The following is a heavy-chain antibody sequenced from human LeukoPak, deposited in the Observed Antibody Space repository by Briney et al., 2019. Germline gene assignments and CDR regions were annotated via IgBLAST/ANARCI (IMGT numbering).Heavy chain of an antibody. J-gene: IGHJ1*01. Sequence: PGGSLRLSCAASGFTFNSYSMNWVRQAPGEGLEWVSVLYTGGSSYYADSVKGRFTISRDRSSNTLFLQMKNLRAEDTAIYYCALHVDTNAYSKIAQIYFQQWGQGTRVTVSS. D-gene: IGHD3-16*01. V-gene: IGHV3-66*01. CDR3: ALHVDTNAYSKIAQIYFQQ. CDR2: LYTGGSS. CDR1: GFTFNSYS.